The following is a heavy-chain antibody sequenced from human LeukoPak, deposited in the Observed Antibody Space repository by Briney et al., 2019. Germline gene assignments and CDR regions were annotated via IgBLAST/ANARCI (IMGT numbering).Heavy chain of an antibody. CDR2: IYYSGST. CDR3: ARRLYYYDRSGYYSYFDY. Sequence: PSETLSLTCTVSGGSISSYYWSWIRQPPGKGLEWIGYIYYSGSTNYNPSLKSRVTISVDTSKNQFSLKLSSVTAADTAVYYCARRLYYYDRSGYYSYFDYWGQGTLVTVSS. V-gene: IGHV4-59*08. CDR1: GGSISSYY. D-gene: IGHD3-22*01. J-gene: IGHJ4*02.